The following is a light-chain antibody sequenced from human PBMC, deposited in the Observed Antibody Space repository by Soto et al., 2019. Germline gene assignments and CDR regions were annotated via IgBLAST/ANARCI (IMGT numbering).Light chain of an antibody. CDR1: QSVSSN. J-gene: IGKJ1*01. CDR3: QQYFSSPT. CDR2: GAS. V-gene: IGKV3-15*01. Sequence: EIVMTQSPATLSVSQGERATLSCRASQSVSSNLAWYQQKPAQPPRLLIYGASTRATGIPASFSGSGSGTDFTLTISRLEPEDFAVYYCQQYFSSPTFGQGTKVDIK.